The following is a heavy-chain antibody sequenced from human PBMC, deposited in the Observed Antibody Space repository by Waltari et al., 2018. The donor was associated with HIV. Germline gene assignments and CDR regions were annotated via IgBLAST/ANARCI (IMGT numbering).Heavy chain of an antibody. D-gene: IGHD7-27*01. CDR2: ISRSSSSI. V-gene: IGHV3-48*01. CDR3: ARDINGGWGY. CDR1: GFTFSNYT. Sequence: EVQLVESGGGLVQPGGSLRLSGAASGFTFSNYTMNWVRQDPGKGLEWGSYISRSSSSIFYADSVKGRFTISRDNAKNSLYLQMNSLGVEDTAVYYCARDINGGWGYWGQGTLVTVAS. J-gene: IGHJ4*02.